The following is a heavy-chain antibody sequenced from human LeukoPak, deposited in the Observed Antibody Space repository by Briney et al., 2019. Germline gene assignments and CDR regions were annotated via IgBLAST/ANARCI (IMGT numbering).Heavy chain of an antibody. CDR3: ARGAQDIVLMVYATREYYFDY. CDR1: GYTFTSYG. V-gene: IGHV1-18*01. CDR2: ISAYNGNT. D-gene: IGHD2-8*01. J-gene: IGHJ4*02. Sequence: GASVKVSCKASGYTFTSYGISWVRQAPGQGLEWMGWISAYNGNTNYAQKLQGRVTMTTDTSTSTAYMELRSLRSDDTAVYYCARGAQDIVLMVYATREYYFDYWGQGTLVTVSS.